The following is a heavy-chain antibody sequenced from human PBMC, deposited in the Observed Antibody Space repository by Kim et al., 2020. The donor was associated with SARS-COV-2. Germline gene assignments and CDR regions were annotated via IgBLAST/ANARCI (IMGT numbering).Heavy chain of an antibody. CDR1: GFTFSSYG. V-gene: IGHV3-33*01. J-gene: IGHJ4*02. CDR2: IWYDGSNK. D-gene: IGHD1-26*01. Sequence: GGSLRLSCAASGFTFSSYGMHWVRQAPGKGLEWVAVIWYDGSNKYYADSVKGRFTISRDNSKNTLYLQMNSLRAEDTAVYYCARERRVGAGFDYWGQGTLVTVSS. CDR3: ARERRVGAGFDY.